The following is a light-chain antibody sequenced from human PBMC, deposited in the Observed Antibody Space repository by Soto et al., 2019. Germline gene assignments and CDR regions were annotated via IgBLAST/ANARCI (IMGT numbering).Light chain of an antibody. CDR1: SSDVGGYNY. V-gene: IGLV2-14*01. J-gene: IGLJ2*01. CDR3: GSFTSSTTLV. CDR2: DVR. Sequence: QSALTQPASVSGSPGQSITISCTGTSSDVGGYNYVSWYQQYPGKAPKLMIYDVRNRPSGVSNRFSGSKSDNTASLTISGLQAEDEADYYCGSFTSSTTLVFGGGTKLTVL.